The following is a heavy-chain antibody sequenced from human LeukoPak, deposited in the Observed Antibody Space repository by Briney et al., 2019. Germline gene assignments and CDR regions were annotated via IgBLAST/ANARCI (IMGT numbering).Heavy chain of an antibody. CDR2: IYYSGST. V-gene: IGHV4-61*01. D-gene: IGHD1-26*01. CDR3: AREPLRAESRWFDP. J-gene: IGHJ5*02. CDR1: GGSGSSGSYY. Sequence: SETLSLTCTVSGGSGSSGSYYWSWIRQPPGKGLEWIGYIYYSGSTNYNPSLKSRVTISVDTSKNQFSLKLSSVTAADTAVYYCAREPLRAESRWFDPWGRGSLVTVSS.